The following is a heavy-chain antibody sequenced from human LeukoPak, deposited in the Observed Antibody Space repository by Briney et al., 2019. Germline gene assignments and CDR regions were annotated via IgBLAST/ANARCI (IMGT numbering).Heavy chain of an antibody. CDR1: GGSISSSSYY. D-gene: IGHD3-16*01. CDR3: ARRTGPPWGFDP. CDR2: IYYSGST. J-gene: IGHJ5*02. V-gene: IGHV4-39*07. Sequence: SETLSLTCTVPGGSISSSSYYWGWIRQPPGKGLEWIGSIYYSGSTYYNPSLKSRVTISVDTSKNQFSLKLSSVTAADTAVYYCARRTGPPWGFDPWGQGTLVTVSS.